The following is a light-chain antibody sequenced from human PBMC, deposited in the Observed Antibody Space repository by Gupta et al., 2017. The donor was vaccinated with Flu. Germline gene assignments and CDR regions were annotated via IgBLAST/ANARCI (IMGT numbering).Light chain of an antibody. J-gene: IGKJ4*01. Sequence: DIVMTQSPDSLAVSLGERATINCKSSQSGLYSSKNKNYLDWYQQKPGQPPKLLIYWASNRESGVPDRFSGRGYETDFTLTSSSRQAEDMAVYYGQQYSSTHLFDGGTKVEIK. CDR2: WAS. CDR3: QQYSSTHL. V-gene: IGKV4-1*01. CDR1: QSGLYSSKNKNY.